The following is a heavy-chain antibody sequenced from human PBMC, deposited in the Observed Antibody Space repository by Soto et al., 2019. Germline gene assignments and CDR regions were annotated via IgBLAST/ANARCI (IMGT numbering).Heavy chain of an antibody. J-gene: IGHJ4*02. CDR1: GGTFSSYT. D-gene: IGHD2-15*01. V-gene: IGHV1-69*04. CDR2: IIPILGIA. CDR3: AREGELVVAATTPRFDY. Sequence: GASVKVSCKASGGTFSSYTISCVRQAPGQGLEWMGRIIPILGIANYAQKFQGRVTITADKSTSTAYMELSSLRSEDTAVYYCAREGELVVAATTPRFDYWGQGTLVTVSS.